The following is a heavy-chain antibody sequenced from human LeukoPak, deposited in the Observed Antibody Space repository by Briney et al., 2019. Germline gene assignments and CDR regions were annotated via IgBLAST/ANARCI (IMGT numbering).Heavy chain of an antibody. CDR2: IIPIFGTA. CDR1: GGXFSSYA. V-gene: IGHV1-69*01. Sequence: GSSVKVSCRASGGXFSSYAISWVRQAPGQGLEWMGGIIPIFGTANYAQKFQGRVTITADESTSTAYMELSSLRSEDTAVFYCVRGYCGSELRSWFDPWGQGTLVTVSS. J-gene: IGHJ5*02. CDR3: VRGYCGSELRSWFDP. D-gene: IGHD3-10*01.